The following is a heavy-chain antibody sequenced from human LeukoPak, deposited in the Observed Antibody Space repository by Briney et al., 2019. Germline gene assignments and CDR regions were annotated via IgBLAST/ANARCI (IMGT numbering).Heavy chain of an antibody. CDR2: IYYSGST. V-gene: IGHV4-39*01. Sequence: SETLSLTCTVSGESISSSSYFWGSVRQPPGKGLEWIGSIYYSGSTYYEPPLKGRVSISIDTSKNEFSLKVTSVTVADTAVYYCARLRDYRGNWQYYFDAWGQGALVTVPS. CDR1: GESISSSSYF. J-gene: IGHJ4*02. CDR3: ARLRDYRGNWQYYFDA. D-gene: IGHD4-23*01.